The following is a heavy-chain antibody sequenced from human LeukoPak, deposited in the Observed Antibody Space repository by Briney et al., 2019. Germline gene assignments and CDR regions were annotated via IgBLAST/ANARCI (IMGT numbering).Heavy chain of an antibody. CDR1: GFTVSSNE. J-gene: IGHJ4*02. CDR3: AITYYDSSRPFDY. CDR2: IYSAGDT. V-gene: IGHV3-66*02. D-gene: IGHD3-22*01. Sequence: GGSLRLSCAASGFTVSSNEMSWVRQAPGKGLEWVSVIYSAGDTFSADSVKGRFTISRDNSKNTLYLQMNSLRAEDTAVYYCAITYYDSSRPFDYWGQGTLVTVSS.